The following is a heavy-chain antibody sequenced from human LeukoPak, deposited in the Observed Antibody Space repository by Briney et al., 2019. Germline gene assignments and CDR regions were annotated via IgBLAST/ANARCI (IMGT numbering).Heavy chain of an antibody. D-gene: IGHD1-26*01. J-gene: IGHJ5*02. V-gene: IGHV6-1*01. Sequence: SQTLSLTCAISGDGVSSNIVAWNWIRQSPPRGLEWLGRTYYRSKWYNDYAVSVKSRITINPDTSKNQFSLQLNSVTPEDTAVYYCTRASGLGKGWFDPWGQGSLVTVSS. CDR1: GDGVSSNIVA. CDR3: TRASGLGKGWFDP. CDR2: TYYRSKWYN.